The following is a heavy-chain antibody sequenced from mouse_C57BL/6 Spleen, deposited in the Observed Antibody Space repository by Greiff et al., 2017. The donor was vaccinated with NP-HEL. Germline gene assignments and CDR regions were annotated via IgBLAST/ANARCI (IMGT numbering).Heavy chain of an antibody. CDR1: GFTFSDYG. CDR3: ARLYGY. CDR2: ISSGSSTI. J-gene: IGHJ3*01. Sequence: EVKVVESGGGLVKPGGSLKLSCAASGFTFSDYGMHWVRQAPEKGLEWVAYISSGSSTIYYADTVKGRFTISRDNAKNTLFLQMTSLRSEDTAMYYCARLYGYWGQGTLVTVSA. V-gene: IGHV5-17*01. D-gene: IGHD1-2*01.